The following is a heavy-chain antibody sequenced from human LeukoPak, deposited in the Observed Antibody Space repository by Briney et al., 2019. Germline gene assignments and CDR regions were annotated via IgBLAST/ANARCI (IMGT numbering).Heavy chain of an antibody. CDR2: ISNSGTN. V-gene: IGHV4-59*01. Sequence: SDTLSLTCAVSGSSITSYYWSWIRQPPGKGLEWIGDISNSGTNNYNPSLKSRVTISVDKSKKQVSLRLKSLTAADTAVYFCAGAALTNQYTSGAFHHWGQGTLVTVSS. CDR1: GSSITSYY. D-gene: IGHD3-10*01. J-gene: IGHJ1*01. CDR3: AGAALTNQYTSGAFHH.